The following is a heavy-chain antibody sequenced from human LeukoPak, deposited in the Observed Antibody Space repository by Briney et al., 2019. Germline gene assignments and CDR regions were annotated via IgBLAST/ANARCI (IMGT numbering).Heavy chain of an antibody. V-gene: IGHV4-34*01. CDR3: ARGLAPSYDSSGYYYGEYYFDY. CDR2: INHSGST. D-gene: IGHD3-22*01. J-gene: IGHJ4*02. CDR1: GGSFSGYY. Sequence: PSETLSPTCAVYGGSFSGYYWSWIRQPPGKGLEWIGEINHSGSTNYNPSLKSRVTISVDTSKNQFSLKLSSVTAADTAVYYCARGLAPSYDSSGYYYGEYYFDYWGQGTLVTVSS.